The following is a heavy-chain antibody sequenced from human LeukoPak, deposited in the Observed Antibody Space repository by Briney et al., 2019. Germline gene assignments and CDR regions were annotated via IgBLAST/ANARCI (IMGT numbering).Heavy chain of an antibody. D-gene: IGHD6-19*01. J-gene: IGHJ4*02. Sequence: ASVKVSCKASGYTFTGYYMHWVRQAPGKGLEWMGGFDPEDGETIYAQKFQGRVTMTEDTSTDTAYMELSSLRSEDTAVYYCATGGYSSGWYSGYFDYWGQGTLVTVSS. CDR3: ATGGYSSGWYSGYFDY. CDR2: FDPEDGET. V-gene: IGHV1-24*01. CDR1: GYTFTGYY.